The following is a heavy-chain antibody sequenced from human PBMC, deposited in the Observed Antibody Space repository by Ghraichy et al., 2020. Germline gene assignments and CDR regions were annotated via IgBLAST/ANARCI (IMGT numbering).Heavy chain of an antibody. J-gene: IGHJ3*02. CDR2: IKQDGSEK. CDR1: GFTFSSYW. D-gene: IGHD1-14*01. V-gene: IGHV3-7*03. Sequence: GGSLRLSCAASGFTFSSYWMSWVRQAPGKGLEWVANIKQDGSEKYYVDSVKGRFTISRDNAKNSLYLQMNSLRAEDTAVYYCARDLQVSRVAFDIWGQGTMVTVSS. CDR3: ARDLQVSRVAFDI.